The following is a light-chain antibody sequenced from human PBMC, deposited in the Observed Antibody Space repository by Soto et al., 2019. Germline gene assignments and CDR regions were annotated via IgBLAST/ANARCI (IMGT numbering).Light chain of an antibody. CDR2: GAS. Sequence: DIQMTQSPSSVSASVGDRVTITCRASQGISTWLAWYQQKPGRAPKLLIYGASTLQSGVPSRFSGSGSGTDFSLTITTLQPEDSATYYCQQADSFPLTFGGGTKVEI. J-gene: IGKJ4*01. V-gene: IGKV1-12*01. CDR1: QGISTW. CDR3: QQADSFPLT.